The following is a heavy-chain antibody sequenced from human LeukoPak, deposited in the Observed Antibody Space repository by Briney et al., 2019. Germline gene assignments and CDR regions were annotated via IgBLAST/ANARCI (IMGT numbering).Heavy chain of an antibody. J-gene: IGHJ4*02. CDR2: ISNDGSNI. D-gene: IGHD5-18*01. Sequence: PGGSLRLSCATSGFTFSNYGMHWVRQAPGKGLEWVAVISNDGSNIQYADSVKGRFTISRDNSKNTLYLQMNSLRAEDTAVYYCASGYSYGYNYWGQGTLVTVSS. CDR1: GFTFSNYG. CDR3: ASGYSYGYNY. V-gene: IGHV3-30*03.